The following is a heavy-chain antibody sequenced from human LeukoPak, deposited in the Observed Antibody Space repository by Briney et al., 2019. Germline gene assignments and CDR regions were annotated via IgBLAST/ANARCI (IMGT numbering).Heavy chain of an antibody. V-gene: IGHV3-11*01. J-gene: IGHJ6*02. CDR3: ARESQAYYYGMDV. Sequence: GGSLRLSCAASGFTFSDYYTSWIRQAPGKGLEWVSYISSSGSTIYYADSVKGRFTISRDNAKNSLYLQMNSLRAVDTAVYYCARESQAYYYGMDVWGQGTTVTVSS. CDR1: GFTFSDYY. CDR2: ISSSGSTI.